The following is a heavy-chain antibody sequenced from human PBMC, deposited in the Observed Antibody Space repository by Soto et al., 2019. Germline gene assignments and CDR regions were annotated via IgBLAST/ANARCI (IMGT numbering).Heavy chain of an antibody. Sequence: SVKVSCKASGGTFSSYAISWVRQAPGQGLEWMGGIIPIFGTANYAQKYQGRVTITADESTSTTYMEMSSLRSEDTAVYYCVLMVYDSYYYCMDVWGQGTTVTVSS. CDR3: VLMVYDSYYYCMDV. CDR2: IIPIFGTA. J-gene: IGHJ6*02. V-gene: IGHV1-69*13. D-gene: IGHD2-8*01. CDR1: GGTFSSYA.